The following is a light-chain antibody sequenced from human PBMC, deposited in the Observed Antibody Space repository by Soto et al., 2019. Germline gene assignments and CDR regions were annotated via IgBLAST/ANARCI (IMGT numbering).Light chain of an antibody. CDR3: GADHGSGSNPMWV. CDR1: SGYSNYK. J-gene: IGLJ2*01. CDR2: VGSGGIVG. V-gene: IGLV9-49*01. Sequence: QLVLTQPPSASASLGASVTLTCTLTSGYSNYKVDWYQQRPGKGPRFVMRVGSGGIVGSKGDGIPDRFSVLGSGLNRYLTIKNIQEEDESDYHCGADHGSGSNPMWVFGGGTKLTVL.